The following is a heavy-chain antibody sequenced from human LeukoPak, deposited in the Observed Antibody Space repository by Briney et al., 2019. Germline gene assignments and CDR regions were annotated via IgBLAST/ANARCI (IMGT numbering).Heavy chain of an antibody. CDR2: IKEGAGGT. D-gene: IGHD3-22*01. CDR3: ARISPHYYDSTGPDYWYFDL. CDR1: GFTFSSYW. V-gene: IGHV3-7*01. Sequence: GGSLRLSCAASGFTFSSYWMSWVRQAPGKGLEWVARIKEGAGGTYYVDSVKGRFTISRDNAKNSLYLQMNSLRAEDTAVYYCARISPHYYDSTGPDYWYFDLWGRGTLVTVSS. J-gene: IGHJ2*01.